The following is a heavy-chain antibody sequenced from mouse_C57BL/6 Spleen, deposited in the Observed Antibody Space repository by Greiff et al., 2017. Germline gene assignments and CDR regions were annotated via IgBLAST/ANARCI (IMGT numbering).Heavy chain of an antibody. V-gene: IGHV1-63*01. J-gene: IGHJ2*01. D-gene: IGHD2-4*01. CDR2: IYPGGGYT. CDR1: GYTFTNYW. CDR3: ARRDDYDVGYFDY. Sequence: VQLQQSGAELVRPGTSVKMSCKASGYTFTNYWIGWAKQRPGHGLEWIGDIYPGGGYTNYNEKFKGKATLTADKSSSTAYMQFSSLTSEDSAIYYCARRDDYDVGYFDYWGQGTTLTVSS.